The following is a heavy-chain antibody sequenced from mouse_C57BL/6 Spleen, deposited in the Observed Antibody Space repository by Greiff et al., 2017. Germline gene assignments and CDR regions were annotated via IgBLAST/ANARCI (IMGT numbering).Heavy chain of an antibody. J-gene: IGHJ3*01. CDR2: INPNYGTT. CDR3: AREGSSYVGAWFAY. D-gene: IGHD1-1*01. CDR1: GYSFTDYN. Sequence: VHVKQSGPELVKPGASVKISCKASGYSFTDYNMNWVKQSNGKSLEWIGVINPNYGTTSYNQKFKGKATLTVDQSSSTAYMQLNSLTSEDSAVYYCAREGSSYVGAWFAYWGQGTLVTVSA. V-gene: IGHV1-39*01.